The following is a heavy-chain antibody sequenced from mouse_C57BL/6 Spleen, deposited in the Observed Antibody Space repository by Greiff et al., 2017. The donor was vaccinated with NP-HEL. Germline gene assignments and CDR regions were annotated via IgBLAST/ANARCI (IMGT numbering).Heavy chain of an antibody. J-gene: IGHJ1*03. CDR2: IDPSDSET. CDR3: ARSDYYGNPYWYFDV. Sequence: QVQLQQPGAELVRPGSSVKLSCKASGYTFTSYWMHWVKQRPIQGLEWIGNIDPSDSETHYNQKFKDKATLTVDKSSSTAYMQLSSLTSEDSAVYYCARSDYYGNPYWYFDVWGTGTTVTVSS. V-gene: IGHV1-52*01. D-gene: IGHD2-1*01. CDR1: GYTFTSYW.